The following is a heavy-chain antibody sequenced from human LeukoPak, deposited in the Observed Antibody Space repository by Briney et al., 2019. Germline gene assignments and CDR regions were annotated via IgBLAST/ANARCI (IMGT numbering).Heavy chain of an antibody. CDR2: ISYDGSNK. J-gene: IGHJ4*02. CDR3: AKDQKMATMVFDY. V-gene: IGHV3-30*18. CDR1: GFTFSSYG. Sequence: PGGSLRLSCAASGFTFSSYGMHWVRQAPGKGLEWVAVISYDGSNKYYADSVKGRFTISRDNSKNTLYLQMNSLRAEDTAVYYCAKDQKMATMVFDYWGQGTLVTVSS. D-gene: IGHD5-24*01.